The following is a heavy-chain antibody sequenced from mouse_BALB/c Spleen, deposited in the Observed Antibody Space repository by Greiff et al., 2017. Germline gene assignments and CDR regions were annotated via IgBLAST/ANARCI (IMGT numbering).Heavy chain of an antibody. D-gene: IGHD4-1*01. J-gene: IGHJ4*01. CDR3: ARRRTGYATDY. CDR2: IYPGDGDT. CDR1: GYAFSSYW. Sequence: VQLQQSGAELVRPGSSVKISCKASGYAFSSYWMNWVKQRPGQGLEWIGQIYPGDGDTNYNGKFKGKATLTADKSSSTAYMQLSSLTSEDSAVYFCARRRTGYATDYWGQGTSVTVSS. V-gene: IGHV1-80*01.